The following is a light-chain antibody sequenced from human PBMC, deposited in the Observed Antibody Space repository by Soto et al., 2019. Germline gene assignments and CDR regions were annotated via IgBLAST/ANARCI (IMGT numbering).Light chain of an antibody. CDR2: WAS. V-gene: IGKV4-1*01. Sequence: DIVMTQSPDSLAVSLGERATINCKSSQSVLYSSNNKNNLAWYQQKPGQPPKLLIYWASTRESGVPDRFSGSGSGTDFTLTISSLQAEDVAVYYCQQYYSTPRGWTFGQGTKVEIK. J-gene: IGKJ1*01. CDR1: QSVLYSSNNKNN. CDR3: QQYYSTPRGWT.